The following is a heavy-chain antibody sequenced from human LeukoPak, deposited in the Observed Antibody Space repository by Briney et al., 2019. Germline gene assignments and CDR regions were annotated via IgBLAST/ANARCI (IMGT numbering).Heavy chain of an antibody. D-gene: IGHD6-13*01. V-gene: IGHV3-23*01. CDR2: ISGSGGST. CDR3: AKDSSGKGYSSSWLDYFDY. J-gene: IGHJ4*02. CDR1: GFTFSSYA. Sequence: GGSLRLSCAASGFTFSSYAMSWVRQAPGKGLEWVSAISGSGGSTYYADSVKGRFTISGDNSKNTLYLQMNSLRAEDTAVYYCAKDSSGKGYSSSWLDYFDYWGQGTLVTVSS.